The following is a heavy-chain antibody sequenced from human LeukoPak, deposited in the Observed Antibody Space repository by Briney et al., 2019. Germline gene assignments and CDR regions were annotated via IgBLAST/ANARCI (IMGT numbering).Heavy chain of an antibody. CDR1: GFTFSSYA. V-gene: IGHV3-23*01. D-gene: IGHD2-21*02. CDR2: ISGSCGST. J-gene: IGHJ4*02. Sequence: GGSLRLSCAASGFTFSSYAMSWVRQAPGKGLEWVSAISGSCGSTYYADSVKGRFTISRDNSKNTLYLQMNSLRAEDTAVYYCAKDKRGVVTAMRIYFDYWGQGTLVTVSS. CDR3: AKDKRGVVTAMRIYFDY.